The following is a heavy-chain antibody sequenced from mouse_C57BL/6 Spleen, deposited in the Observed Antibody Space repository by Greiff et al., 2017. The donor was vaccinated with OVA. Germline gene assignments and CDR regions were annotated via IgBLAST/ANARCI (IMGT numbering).Heavy chain of an antibody. CDR1: GFTFSDYY. CDR3: ASYDYDGFAY. J-gene: IGHJ3*01. D-gene: IGHD2-4*01. CDR2: INYDGSST. Sequence: EVKLVESEGGLVQPGSSMKLSCTASGFTFSDYYMAWVRQVPEKGLEWVANINYDGSSTYYLDSLKSRFIISRGNAKNILYLQMSSLKSEDTATYYCASYDYDGFAYWGQGTLVTVSA. V-gene: IGHV5-16*01.